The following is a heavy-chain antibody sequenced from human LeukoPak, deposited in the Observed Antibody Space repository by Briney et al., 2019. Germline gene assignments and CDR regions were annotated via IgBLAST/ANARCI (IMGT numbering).Heavy chain of an antibody. Sequence: ASVKVSCKASGYTFTYYGITWVRQVPGQGLEWLGWISAYNGNANYAQKVQDRVTMTSDTSTSTAYMELRSLRSNDTAVYYCARTPKRFGELYQPGDSWGQGTLLTVSS. V-gene: IGHV1-18*01. CDR1: GYTFTYYG. D-gene: IGHD3-10*01. J-gene: IGHJ4*02. CDR3: ARTPKRFGELYQPGDS. CDR2: ISAYNGNA.